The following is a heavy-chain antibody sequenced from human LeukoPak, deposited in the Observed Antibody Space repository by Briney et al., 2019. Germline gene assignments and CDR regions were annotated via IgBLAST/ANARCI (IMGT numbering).Heavy chain of an antibody. CDR2: MNPNSGNT. CDR1: GYTFTSYD. Sequence: ASVKVSCKASGYTFTSYDINWVRQATGQGLEWMGWMNPNSGNTGYAQKFQGRVTMTRNTSISTAYMELSSLRSEDTAVYYCARDQVAVAGTNWFDPWGQGTLVTVSS. J-gene: IGHJ5*02. V-gene: IGHV1-8*01. D-gene: IGHD6-19*01. CDR3: ARDQVAVAGTNWFDP.